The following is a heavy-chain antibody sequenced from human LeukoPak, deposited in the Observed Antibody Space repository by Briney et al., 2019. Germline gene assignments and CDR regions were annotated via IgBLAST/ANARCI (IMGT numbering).Heavy chain of an antibody. CDR2: IRYDGSNK. CDR3: ARDPGVTTMVTS. CDR1: GFTFSSYG. V-gene: IGHV3-30*02. Sequence: GGSLRLSCAASGFTFSSYGMHWVRQAPGKGLEWVAFIRYDGSNKYYADSVKGRLTISRDNAKNSLYLQMNSLRAEDTAVYYCARDPGVTTMVTSWGQGTLVTVSS. D-gene: IGHD5-18*01. J-gene: IGHJ4*02.